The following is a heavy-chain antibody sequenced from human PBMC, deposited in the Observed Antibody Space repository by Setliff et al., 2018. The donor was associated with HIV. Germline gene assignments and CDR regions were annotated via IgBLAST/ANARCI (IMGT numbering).Heavy chain of an antibody. CDR2: IIPVVGTP. Sequence: SVKVSCKASGGSFTTYALNWVRQAFGRGLEWMGGIIPVVGTPHYAQKFQGRVTMTTDESSTIAYMELSSLTSEDTAVYYCVIDEGITLRILDQNGIDVWGQGTTVTVSS. CDR3: VIDEGITLRILDQNGIDV. D-gene: IGHD3-3*01. CDR1: GGSFTTYA. V-gene: IGHV1-69*05. J-gene: IGHJ6*02.